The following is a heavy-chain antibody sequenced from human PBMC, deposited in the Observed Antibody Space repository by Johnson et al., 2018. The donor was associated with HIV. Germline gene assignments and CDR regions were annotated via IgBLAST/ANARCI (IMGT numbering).Heavy chain of an antibody. CDR2: IRFDGSEK. CDR3: ARDLRWDDACDS. CDR1: GFIFRNYG. V-gene: IGHV3-30*02. Sequence: QVQLVESGGGVVQPGGSLRLSCAASGFIFRNYGMHWVRQAPGNGLEWVAFIRFDGSEKYYVDSVKGRFTISRDNAKNSLYLQMNSLRAEDTAVYYCARDLRWDDACDSWGQGTMVTFSS. J-gene: IGHJ3*02. D-gene: IGHD5-24*01.